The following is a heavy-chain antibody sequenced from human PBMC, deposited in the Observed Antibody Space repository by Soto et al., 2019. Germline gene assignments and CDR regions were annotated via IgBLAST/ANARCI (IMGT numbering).Heavy chain of an antibody. J-gene: IGHJ4*02. Sequence: GGSLRLSCAASGFTFDDYAMHWVRQAPGKGLEWVSGISWNSGSIGYADSVKGRFTISRDNAKNSLYLQMNSLRAEDTALYYCAKDNTGVMGYFDYWGQGTLVTVSS. V-gene: IGHV3-9*01. CDR2: ISWNSGSI. D-gene: IGHD3-16*01. CDR1: GFTFDDYA. CDR3: AKDNTGVMGYFDY.